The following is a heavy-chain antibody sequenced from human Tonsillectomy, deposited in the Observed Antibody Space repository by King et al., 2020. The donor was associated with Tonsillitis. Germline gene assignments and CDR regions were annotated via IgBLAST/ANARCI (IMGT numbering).Heavy chain of an antibody. D-gene: IGHD6-19*01. CDR2: FDPEDGER. CDR1: GHRLSELF. Sequence: QLVQSGAEVKKPGASVKVSCKVSGHRLSELFMHWVRQASGKGLEWMGGFDPEDGERIYSQKFQGRVTMTEDTSTDPTYMELSSLRSEDTAVYYCTTEILIAVAGPDAFDIWGQGTMVTVSS. CDR3: TTEILIAVAGPDAFDI. V-gene: IGHV1-24*01. J-gene: IGHJ3*02.